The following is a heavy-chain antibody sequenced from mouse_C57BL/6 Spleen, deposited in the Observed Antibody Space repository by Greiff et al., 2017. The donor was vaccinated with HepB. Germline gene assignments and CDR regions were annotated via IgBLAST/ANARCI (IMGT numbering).Heavy chain of an antibody. CDR1: GFSLTSYG. J-gene: IGHJ1*03. CDR3: AGPSGSSYWYFDV. D-gene: IGHD1-1*01. Sequence: VKLVESGPGLVQPSQSLSITCTVSGFSLTSYGVHWVRQSPGKGLEWLGVIWSGGSTDYNAAFISRLSISKDNSKSQVFFKMNSLQADDTAIYYCAGPSGSSYWYFDVWGTGTTVTVSS. CDR2: IWSGGST. V-gene: IGHV2-2*01.